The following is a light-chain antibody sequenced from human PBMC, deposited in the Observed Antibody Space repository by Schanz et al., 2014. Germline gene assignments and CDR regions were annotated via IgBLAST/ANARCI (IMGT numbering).Light chain of an antibody. V-gene: IGKV3-20*01. CDR3: PQYGS. Sequence: EIVLTQSPATLSLSPGERATLSCRASQSITKYLAWYQQKPGQAPRLLIYGASSRATGIPDRFSGSGSGTDFTLTISRLEPEDFAVYYCPQYGSFGPGTKVDIK. CDR1: QSITKY. CDR2: GAS. J-gene: IGKJ3*01.